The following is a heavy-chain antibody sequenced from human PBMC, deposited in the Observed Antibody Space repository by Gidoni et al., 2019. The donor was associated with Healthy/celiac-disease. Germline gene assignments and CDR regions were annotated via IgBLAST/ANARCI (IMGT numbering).Heavy chain of an antibody. J-gene: IGHJ4*02. V-gene: IGHV3-23*01. CDR1: GFTFSSYA. CDR2: ISGSGGST. CDR3: ATTPDEWEQLGSSDY. D-gene: IGHD1-26*01. Sequence: EVQLLESGGGLVQPGGSLRLSCAASGFTFSSYAMSWVRQAPGKGLEWVSAISGSGGSTYYADSVKGRFTISRDNSKNTLYLQMNSLRAEDTAVYYCATTPDEWEQLGSSDYWGQGTLVTVSS.